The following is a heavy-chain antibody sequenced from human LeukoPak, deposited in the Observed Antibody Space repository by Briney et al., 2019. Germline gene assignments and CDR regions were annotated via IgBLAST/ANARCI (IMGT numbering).Heavy chain of an antibody. J-gene: IGHJ4*02. D-gene: IGHD5-12*01. V-gene: IGHV1-69*02. CDR2: IIPILGIA. Sequence: SSVKVSCKASGGTFISYTISWVRQAPGQGLEWMGRIIPILGIANYAQKFQGRVTITADKSTSTAYMELSSLRSEDTAVYYCARAESGYLYFDYWGQGTLVTVSS. CDR1: GGTFISYT. CDR3: ARAESGYLYFDY.